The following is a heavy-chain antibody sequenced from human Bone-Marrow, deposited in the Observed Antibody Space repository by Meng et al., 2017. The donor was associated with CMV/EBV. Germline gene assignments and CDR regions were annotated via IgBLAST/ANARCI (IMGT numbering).Heavy chain of an antibody. D-gene: IGHD2-2*01. CDR1: GGTFSSYA. V-gene: IGHV1-69*05. Sequence: SVKVSCKASGGTFSSYAISWVRQAPGQGLEWMGGIIPIFGTANYAQKFQGRVTITTDESTSTAYMELSSLRSEDTAVYYCARDGYCSSTSCYGWFDHWGQGTRVTGSS. CDR3: ARDGYCSSTSCYGWFDH. CDR2: IIPIFGTA. J-gene: IGHJ5*02.